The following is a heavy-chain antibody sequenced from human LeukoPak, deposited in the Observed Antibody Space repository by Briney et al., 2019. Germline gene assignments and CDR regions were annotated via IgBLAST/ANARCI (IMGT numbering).Heavy chain of an antibody. V-gene: IGHV3-23*01. CDR2: ISGSGGST. D-gene: IGHD7-27*01. CDR3: AKELGLRSDY. Sequence: PTGGTLRLSCAASGFTFSSYGMSWVRQAPGKGLEWVSAISGSGGSTYYADSVEGRFTISRDNSKNTLYLQMNSLRAEDTAVYYCAKELGLRSDYWGQGTLVTVSS. J-gene: IGHJ4*02. CDR1: GFTFSSYG.